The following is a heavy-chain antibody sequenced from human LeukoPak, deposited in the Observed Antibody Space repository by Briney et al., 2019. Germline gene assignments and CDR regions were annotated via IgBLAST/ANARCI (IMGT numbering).Heavy chain of an antibody. CDR3: ARHTPMVLAPSGYYYNMDV. CDR1: GGSIRSYY. J-gene: IGHJ6*02. V-gene: IGHV4-59*08. Sequence: SETLSLTCTVSGGSIRSYYWSWIRQPPGKGLEWIGYIYYSGSTNYNPSLKSRVTMSVDTSKNRFSLKLTSVTAADTAVYYCARHTPMVLAPSGYYYNMDVWGQGTAVTVSS. CDR2: IYYSGST. D-gene: IGHD5-18*01.